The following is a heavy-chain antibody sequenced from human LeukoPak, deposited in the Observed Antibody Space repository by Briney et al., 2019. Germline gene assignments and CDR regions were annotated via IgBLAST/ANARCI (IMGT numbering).Heavy chain of an antibody. Sequence: GGSLRLSCVASGFNFSKNDMHWVRQTTERGLEWVSAIGVGGDTYYADPVKGRFTISRENGKNSVYLQMNSLRAGDTAVYFCAKAFDYNGLRGEGGSFDCWGQGALVTVSP. CDR3: AKAFDYNGLRGEGGSFDC. D-gene: IGHD4-11*01. J-gene: IGHJ4*02. CDR1: GFNFSKND. CDR2: IGVGGDT. V-gene: IGHV3-13*01.